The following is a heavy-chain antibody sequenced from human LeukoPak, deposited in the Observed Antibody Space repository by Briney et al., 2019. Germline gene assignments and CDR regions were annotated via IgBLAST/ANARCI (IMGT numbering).Heavy chain of an antibody. D-gene: IGHD6-19*01. Sequence: AGGSLRLSCAASGFTFSSYGMHWVRQAPGKGLEWVAVISYDGSNKYYADSVKGRFTISRDNAKNSLYLQMNSLGAEDTAVYYCVRSSVAGSDYGMDVWGLGTTVTVSS. CDR3: VRSSVAGSDYGMDV. J-gene: IGHJ6*02. V-gene: IGHV3-30*03. CDR1: GFTFSSYG. CDR2: ISYDGSNK.